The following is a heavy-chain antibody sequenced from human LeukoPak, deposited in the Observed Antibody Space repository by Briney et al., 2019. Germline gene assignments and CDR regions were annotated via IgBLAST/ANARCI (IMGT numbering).Heavy chain of an antibody. CDR3: AKEGGIAAAGVVLGFDY. CDR1: GFTFKRYH. Sequence: GGSLRLSCAASGFTFKRYHMSWVRQAPGKGLDWVSSIDGGGTNTYYADSVKGRFTISGDNSKNTLYLQMNSLRAEDTAVYYCAKEGGIAAAGVVLGFDYWGQGTLVTVSS. V-gene: IGHV3-23*01. J-gene: IGHJ4*02. D-gene: IGHD6-13*01. CDR2: IDGGGTNT.